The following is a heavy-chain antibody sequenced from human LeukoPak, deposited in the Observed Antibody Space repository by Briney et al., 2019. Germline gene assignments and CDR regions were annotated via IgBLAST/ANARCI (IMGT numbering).Heavy chain of an antibody. CDR3: ARHVQDLGIKV. Sequence: SETLSLTCTVSGASISSSDSYWSWIRPPPGKGLEWIGSIYRRGSTSYNPSLKSRVTVCQDMSKNHFSLVLSSVTAAYTAVYYCARHVQDLGIKVRGQGTTVTVSS. CDR2: IYRRGST. J-gene: IGHJ6*02. CDR1: GASISSSDSY. V-gene: IGHV4-39*01.